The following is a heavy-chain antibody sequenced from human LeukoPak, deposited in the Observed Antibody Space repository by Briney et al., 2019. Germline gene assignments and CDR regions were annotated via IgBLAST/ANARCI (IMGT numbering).Heavy chain of an antibody. Sequence: GASVKVSCKFSVYTLTELSMHWVRQAPGKGREWMGGFDPEDGETIYAQKFQGRVTMTEDTSTDTAYMELSSLRSEDTAVYYCARMGYDSSGLDYWGQGTLVTVSS. CDR3: ARMGYDSSGLDY. CDR1: VYTLTELS. J-gene: IGHJ4*02. CDR2: FDPEDGET. D-gene: IGHD3-22*01. V-gene: IGHV1-24*01.